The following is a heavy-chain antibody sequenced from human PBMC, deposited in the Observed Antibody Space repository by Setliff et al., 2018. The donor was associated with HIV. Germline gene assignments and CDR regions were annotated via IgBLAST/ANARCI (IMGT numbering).Heavy chain of an antibody. CDR2: TYYSGST. J-gene: IGHJ4*02. Sequence: PSETLSLTCTVSGDSLSRSSNHWGWIRQPPGKGLEWIGNTYYSGSTYYNPSLKSRVTISVDTSKNQFSLKMTSVTAADTAVYYCARDPHYYDSSGHYSWFYFDFWGQGTLVTVSS. D-gene: IGHD3-22*01. V-gene: IGHV4-39*07. CDR1: GDSLSRSSNH. CDR3: ARDPHYYDSSGHYSWFYFDF.